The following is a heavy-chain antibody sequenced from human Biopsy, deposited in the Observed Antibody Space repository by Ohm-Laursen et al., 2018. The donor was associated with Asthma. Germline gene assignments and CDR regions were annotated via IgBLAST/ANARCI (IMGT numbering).Heavy chain of an antibody. J-gene: IGHJ4*02. CDR3: ARNLPGYTYGPFED. CDR1: GASITTSPSY. Sequence: TLSLTCTVSGASITTSPSYWSWLRLLPGKGLEWIGCIYYSGETFFNPSLKNPLFMSLDSSKNQFSLKMTSVTVADTAVYFCARNLPGYTYGPFEDWGQETLVTVSS. D-gene: IGHD5-18*01. V-gene: IGHV4-31*01. CDR2: IYYSGET.